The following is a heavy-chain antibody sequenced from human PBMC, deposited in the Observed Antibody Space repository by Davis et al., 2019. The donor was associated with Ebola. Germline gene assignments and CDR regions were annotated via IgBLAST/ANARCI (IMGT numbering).Heavy chain of an antibody. V-gene: IGHV1-3*01. CDR1: VYTFTSYV. CDR2: LNAANGNT. D-gene: IGHD3-3*01. J-gene: IGHJ4*02. Sequence: AASVQVSCLASVYTFTSYVMHWVRQAPGQRLEWMGWLNAANGNTNYSQKLQGRVTMTTDTSTSTAYMELRGLRSDDTAVYYCARDGIIPSRRYDFWSGYRFDYWGQGTLVTVSS. CDR3: ARDGIIPSRRYDFWSGYRFDY.